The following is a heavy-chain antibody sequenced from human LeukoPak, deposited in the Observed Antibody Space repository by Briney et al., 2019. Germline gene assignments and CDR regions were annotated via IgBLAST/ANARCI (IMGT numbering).Heavy chain of an antibody. J-gene: IGHJ4*02. D-gene: IGHD3-22*01. Sequence: TGGSLRLSCAASGFTFSSYAMSWVRQAPGKGLEWVSAISGSGGSTYYADSVKGRFTISRDNAKNTLYLQMNSLRAEDTAVYYCAKEYDSGPGRIDYWGQGTLVTVSS. CDR1: GFTFSSYA. CDR3: AKEYDSGPGRIDY. CDR2: ISGSGGST. V-gene: IGHV3-23*01.